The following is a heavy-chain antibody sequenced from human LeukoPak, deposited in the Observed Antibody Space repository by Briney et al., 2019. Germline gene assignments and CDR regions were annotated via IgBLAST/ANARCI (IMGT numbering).Heavy chain of an antibody. CDR3: ARLSREIDAFDI. D-gene: IGHD2-2*01. J-gene: IGHJ3*02. CDR2: IYYSGST. CDR1: GGSISSSSYY. V-gene: IGHV4-39*07. Sequence: KTSETLSLTCTVSGGSISSSSYYWGWIRQPPGKGLEWIGSIYYSGSTNYNPSLKSRVTISVDTSKNQFSLKLSSVTAADTAVYYCARLSREIDAFDIWGQGTMVTVFS.